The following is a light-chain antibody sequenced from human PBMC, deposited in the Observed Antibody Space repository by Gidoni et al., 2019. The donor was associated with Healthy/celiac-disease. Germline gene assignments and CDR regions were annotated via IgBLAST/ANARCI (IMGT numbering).Light chain of an antibody. CDR1: SSNIGSNT. Sequence: QSVLTQPPSAYGTPGQRVTISCSGSSSNIGSNTVNWYQQLPGTAPKLLIYSNNQRPSGGPDRFSGSKSGTSASLAISGLQSEDEADDYCAAWDDSLNGPDVVFGGGTKLTVL. CDR2: SNN. V-gene: IGLV1-44*01. J-gene: IGLJ2*01. CDR3: AAWDDSLNGPDVV.